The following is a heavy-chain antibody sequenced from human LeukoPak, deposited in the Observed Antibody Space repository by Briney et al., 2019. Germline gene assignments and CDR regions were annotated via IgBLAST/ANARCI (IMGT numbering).Heavy chain of an antibody. J-gene: IGHJ3*01. CDR1: GFTFRDAA. CDR3: AKDIQLST. Sequence: GGSLRLSCAVSGFTFRDAAMTWVRQAPGKGLEWVSLISSSGNNAYYADSVKGRFTISRDNSKNTLSLQLNSLRVEDTAVYYCAKDIQLSTWGLGTMVTVSS. V-gene: IGHV3-23*01. CDR2: ISSSGNNA. D-gene: IGHD5-24*01.